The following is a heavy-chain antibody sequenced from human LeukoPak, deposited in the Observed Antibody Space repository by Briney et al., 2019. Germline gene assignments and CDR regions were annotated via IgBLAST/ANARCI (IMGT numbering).Heavy chain of an antibody. V-gene: IGHV4-61*01. CDR2: IYYSGST. Sequence: SETLSLTCAVSGYSISSGYYWGWIRQPPGKGLEWIGYIYYSGSTNYNPSLKSRVTISVDTSKNQFSLKLSSVTAADTAVYYCARGGIAVAGSLLFDYWGQGTLVTVSS. D-gene: IGHD6-19*01. CDR1: GYSISSGYY. CDR3: ARGGIAVAGSLLFDY. J-gene: IGHJ4*02.